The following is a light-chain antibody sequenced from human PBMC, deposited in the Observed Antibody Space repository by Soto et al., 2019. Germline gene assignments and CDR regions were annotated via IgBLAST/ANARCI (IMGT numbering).Light chain of an antibody. V-gene: IGKV3-11*01. CDR1: RSVSDY. Sequence: EIVLTQSPATLSLSPGERATLSCRASRSVSDYLAWYQQKPGQSPRLIVYGASNRATGIPARFSASGTGTDFTLTISDVQPEDFAVYYCHQRQSWPRTFGQGTKVDIK. J-gene: IGKJ1*01. CDR2: GAS. CDR3: HQRQSWPRT.